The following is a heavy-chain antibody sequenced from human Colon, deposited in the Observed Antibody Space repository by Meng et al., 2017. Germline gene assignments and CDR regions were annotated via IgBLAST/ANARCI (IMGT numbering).Heavy chain of an antibody. CDR1: GFTFSSYW. CDR2: IKQDGSEK. CDR3: ARLGYSSGWYSSYYYYGMDV. Sequence: GESLKISCAASGFTFSSYWMSWVRQAPGKGLEWVANIKQDGSEKYYVDSVKGRFTISRDNAKNSLYLQMNSLRDEDTAVYYCARLGYSSGWYSSYYYYGMDVWGQGATVTVSS. V-gene: IGHV3-7*01. D-gene: IGHD6-19*01. J-gene: IGHJ6*02.